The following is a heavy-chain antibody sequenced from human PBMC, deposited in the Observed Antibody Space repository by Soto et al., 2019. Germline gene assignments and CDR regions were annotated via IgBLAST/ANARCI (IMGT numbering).Heavy chain of an antibody. V-gene: IGHV2-5*02. CDR3: ARSLWFGELH. D-gene: IGHD3-10*01. J-gene: IGHJ4*02. CDR2: IYWDNDK. CDR1: GFSLSTTGVG. Sequence: QITLKESGPTLVKPTQTLTLTCSFSGFSLSTTGVGVGWIRQSPGKALEWLAIIYWDNDKRYSPSLKSRVTITKDTSKNQVVLTVNTMDPVDTGTYYCARSLWFGELHWGQGALVTVSS.